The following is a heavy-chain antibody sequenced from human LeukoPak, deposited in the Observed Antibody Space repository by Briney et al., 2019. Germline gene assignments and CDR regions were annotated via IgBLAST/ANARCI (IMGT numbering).Heavy chain of an antibody. CDR1: GYTFTSYS. CDR2: INPSGGST. J-gene: IGHJ4*02. V-gene: IGHV1-46*01. D-gene: IGHD3-22*01. Sequence: EASVKVSCKASGYTFTSYSMHWVRQAPGQGLEWMGIINPSGGSTTYAQHFQGRVTMTRDMSTSTVYMELSSLRSEDTAVYYCARAYHDISAGCGYWGQGTLVTVSS. CDR3: ARAYHDISAGCGY.